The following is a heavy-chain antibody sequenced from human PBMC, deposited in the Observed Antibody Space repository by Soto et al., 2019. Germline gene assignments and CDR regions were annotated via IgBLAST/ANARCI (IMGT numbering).Heavy chain of an antibody. D-gene: IGHD3-10*01. CDR1: GFTFSSYG. J-gene: IGHJ6*04. CDR2: IWYDGSNK. Sequence: QVQLVESGGGVVQPGRSLRLSCAASGFTFSSYGMHWVRQAPGKGLEWVAVIWYDGSNKYYADSVKGRFTISRDNSKNTLYLQINSLRAEDTAVYYCARRVRGGTNYGMDVWGEGTTVTVSS. CDR3: ARRVRGGTNYGMDV. V-gene: IGHV3-33*01.